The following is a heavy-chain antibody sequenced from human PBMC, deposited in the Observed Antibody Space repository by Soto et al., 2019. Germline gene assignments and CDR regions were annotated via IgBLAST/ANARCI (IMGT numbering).Heavy chain of an antibody. CDR1: GGTFSSYT. D-gene: IGHD3-10*01. V-gene: IGHV1-69*08. Sequence: QVQLVQSGAEVKKPGSSVKVSCKASGGTFSSYTISWVRQAPGQGLEWMGRIIPILGIANYAQKFQGRVTITADKSTSTAYMELSSLRSEDTAVYYCARDLLAHYYGSGRTSWFDPWGQGTLVTVSS. J-gene: IGHJ5*02. CDR3: ARDLLAHYYGSGRTSWFDP. CDR2: IIPILGIA.